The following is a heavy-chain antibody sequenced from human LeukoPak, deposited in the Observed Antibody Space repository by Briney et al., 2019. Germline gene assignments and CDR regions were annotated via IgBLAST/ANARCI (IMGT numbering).Heavy chain of an antibody. D-gene: IGHD2-2*01. V-gene: IGHV3-21*01. CDR2: ISSSSSYI. CDR3: ARGVPAAHNWFDP. CDR1: GFTFSSYS. Sequence: GGPLRLSCAASGFTFSSYSMNWVRQAPGKGLEWVSSISSSSSYIYYADSVKGRFTISRDNAKNSLYLQMNSLRAEDTAVYYCARGVPAAHNWFDPWGQGTLVTVSS. J-gene: IGHJ5*02.